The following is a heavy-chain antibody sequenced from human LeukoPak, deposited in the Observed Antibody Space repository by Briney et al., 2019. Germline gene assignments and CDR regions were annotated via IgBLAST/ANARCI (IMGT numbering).Heavy chain of an antibody. J-gene: IGHJ4*02. D-gene: IGHD3-22*01. CDR2: IYSSGST. CDR1: GGSISSGAYY. Sequence: ASQTLSLTCTVSGGSISSGAYYWNWIRQPPGKGLEWIGYIYSSGSTNYNPSLKSRVTISVDTSKKQFSLMLSSVTAADTAVYYCARDWSHSSGLDYWGQGTLVTVSS. V-gene: IGHV4-61*08. CDR3: ARDWSHSSGLDY.